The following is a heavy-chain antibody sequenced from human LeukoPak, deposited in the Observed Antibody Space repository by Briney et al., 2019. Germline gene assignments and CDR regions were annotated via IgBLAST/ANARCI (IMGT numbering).Heavy chain of an antibody. CDR3: ARSFWDLTFDY. Sequence: TSETLSLTCTVSGGSISSYYWSWIRQPPGKGLEWIGYIYCSGSTNYNPSLKSRVTISVDTSKNQFSLKLSSVTAADTAVYYCARSFWDLTFDYWGQGTLVTVSS. CDR1: GGSISSYY. V-gene: IGHV4-59*01. J-gene: IGHJ4*02. CDR2: IYCSGST. D-gene: IGHD1-26*01.